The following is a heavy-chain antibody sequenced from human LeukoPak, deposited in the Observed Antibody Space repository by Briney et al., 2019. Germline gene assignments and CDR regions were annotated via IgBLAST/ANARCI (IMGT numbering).Heavy chain of an antibody. CDR3: ARAPLYYDSSFDY. CDR2: INHSGST. Sequence: SETLPLTCAVYGGSFSGYYWSWIRQPPGKGLEWIGEINHSGSTNYNPSLKSRVTISVDTSKNQFSLKLSSVTAADTAVYYCARAPLYYDSSFDYWGQGTLVTVSS. J-gene: IGHJ4*02. V-gene: IGHV4-34*01. CDR1: GGSFSGYY. D-gene: IGHD3-22*01.